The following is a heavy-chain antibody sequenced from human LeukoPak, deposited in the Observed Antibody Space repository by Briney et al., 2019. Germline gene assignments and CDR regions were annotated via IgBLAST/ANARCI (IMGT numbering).Heavy chain of an antibody. V-gene: IGHV3-21*01. Sequence: GGSLRPSCAASGFTFSSYSMNWVRQAPGKGLEWVSSISSSSSYIYYADSVKGRFTISRDNAKNSLYLQMNSLRAEDTAVYYCARDEAEYSSACWGQGTLVTVSS. CDR1: GFTFSSYS. J-gene: IGHJ4*02. D-gene: IGHD6-6*01. CDR2: ISSSSSYI. CDR3: ARDEAEYSSAC.